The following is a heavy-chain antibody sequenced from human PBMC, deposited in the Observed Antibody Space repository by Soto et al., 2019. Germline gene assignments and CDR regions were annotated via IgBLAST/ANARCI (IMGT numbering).Heavy chain of an antibody. V-gene: IGHV3-23*01. CDR1: GFTFSSNA. CDR3: AKASSISWGVFDF. CDR2: ISANSGTT. Sequence: EVQLLESGGDLVQPGGSLRLSCAASGFTFSSNAMTWVRHAPGKGLEWVSFISANSGTTYFADSVNGRFTISRDNSKNTLYLQMNSLRAEDTAVYYCAKASSISWGVFDFWGQGTLITVSS. J-gene: IGHJ4*02. D-gene: IGHD6-13*01.